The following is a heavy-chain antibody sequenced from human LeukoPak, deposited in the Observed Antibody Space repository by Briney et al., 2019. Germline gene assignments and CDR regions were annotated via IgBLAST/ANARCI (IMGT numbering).Heavy chain of an antibody. D-gene: IGHD1-26*01. V-gene: IGHV3-23*01. Sequence: PGGSLSLSCAASGFTFSTSAMSWVRQAPGKGLEWVSLISDSGANTYYADSVKGRFTISRDNSKNTLSLQMNSLRAEDTAVYYCAKDVRVGGGGMDVWGQGTPVTVSS. CDR2: ISDSGANT. CDR1: GFTFSTSA. J-gene: IGHJ6*02. CDR3: AKDVRVGGGGMDV.